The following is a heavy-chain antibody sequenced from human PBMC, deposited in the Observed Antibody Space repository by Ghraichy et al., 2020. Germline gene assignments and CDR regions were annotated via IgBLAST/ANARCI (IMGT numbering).Heavy chain of an antibody. CDR3: AKEPTYYASRGYYPRFDY. Sequence: GGSLRLSCAASGFTFSNYAMSWVRQAPGKGLEWVSVFSGSGGITYYADSVKGRFTISRDNSKNTLYLQMNSLRPEDTAVYYCAKEPTYYASRGYYPRFDYWGQGTLVTVSS. CDR1: GFTFSNYA. CDR2: FSGSGGIT. V-gene: IGHV3-23*01. J-gene: IGHJ4*02. D-gene: IGHD3-22*01.